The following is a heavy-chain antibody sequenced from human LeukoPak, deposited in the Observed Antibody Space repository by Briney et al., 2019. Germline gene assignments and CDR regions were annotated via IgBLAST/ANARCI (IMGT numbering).Heavy chain of an antibody. J-gene: IGHJ4*02. V-gene: IGHV4-38-2*02. CDR2: MYHSGST. D-gene: IGHD2-8*01. CDR1: GYSISSGYY. CDR3: ARDALILDY. Sequence: SETLSLTCAVSGYSISSGYYWGWIRQPPGKGLEWIGSMYHSGSTYYNPSLESRVTMSVDTSKNQFSLKLSSATAADTAVYYCARDALILDYWGQGTLVTVSS.